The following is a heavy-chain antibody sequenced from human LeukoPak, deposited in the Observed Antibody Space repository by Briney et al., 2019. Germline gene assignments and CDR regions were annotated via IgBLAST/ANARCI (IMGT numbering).Heavy chain of an antibody. J-gene: IGHJ6*02. CDR3: ARDRVRGVAYGMDV. V-gene: IGHV3-23*01. CDR1: GFTFSSYA. CDR2: ITDTGVKT. D-gene: IGHD3-10*01. Sequence: GGSLRLSCAASGFTFSSYAMTWVRQAPGKGLEWVSSITDTGVKTYYADSVKGRFAISRDNSKNTLYLQMNSLRAEDTAVYYCARDRVRGVAYGMDVWGQGTAVTVSS.